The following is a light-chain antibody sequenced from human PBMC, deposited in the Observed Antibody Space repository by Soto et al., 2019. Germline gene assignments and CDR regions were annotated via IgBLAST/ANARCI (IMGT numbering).Light chain of an antibody. CDR1: QSISSW. CDR3: QQYSSYSPRT. Sequence: DIQMTQSPSTLSASVGDRVTITCRASQSISSWLAWYQQKPGKAPKLLIYDASSLESGVPSRFSGSGSGTEFTLTFSSLQPDDFVTFYCQQYSSYSPRTFGQGTKVEIK. CDR2: DAS. J-gene: IGKJ1*01. V-gene: IGKV1-5*01.